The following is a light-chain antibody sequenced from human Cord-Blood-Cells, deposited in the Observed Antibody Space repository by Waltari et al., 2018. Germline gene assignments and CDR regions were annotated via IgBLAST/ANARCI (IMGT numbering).Light chain of an antibody. V-gene: IGLV2-14*01. Sequence: QSALTQPASVSGSPGQSITISCTGTSSDVGGYNYVPWYQQHPGKAPKLMIYDVSNRPSGVSNRFSGSKSGNTASLTISGLQAEDEADYYCSSDTSSSTVVFGGGTKLTVL. CDR1: SSDVGGYNY. CDR2: DVS. CDR3: SSDTSSSTVV. J-gene: IGLJ2*01.